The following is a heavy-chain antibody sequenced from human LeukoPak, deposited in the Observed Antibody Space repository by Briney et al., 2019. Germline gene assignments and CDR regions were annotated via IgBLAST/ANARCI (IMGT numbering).Heavy chain of an antibody. J-gene: IGHJ4*02. CDR1: GFTFSSYG. CDR2: IRYDGSNK. Sequence: GGSLRLSCAASGFTFSSYGMHWVRHAPGKGLEWVAFIRYDGSNKYYADSVKGRFTISRDNSKNTLYLKMNSLRAEDTAVYYCAKDHGRYSYGFENFDYWGQGTLVTVSS. D-gene: IGHD5-18*01. CDR3: AKDHGRYSYGFENFDY. V-gene: IGHV3-30*02.